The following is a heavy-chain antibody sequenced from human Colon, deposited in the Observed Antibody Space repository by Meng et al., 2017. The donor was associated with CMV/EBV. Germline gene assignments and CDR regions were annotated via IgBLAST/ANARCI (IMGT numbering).Heavy chain of an antibody. CDR1: GFSFDDHA. CDR2: VIWSGRGA. CDR3: VRGTLPAAVLGSFDL. V-gene: IGHV3-20*04. Sequence: GESLKISCVGSGFSFDDHAMVWVRQSPGKGLEWVSGVIWSGRGARYADSVRGRFLISRDNARNSLSLQMNNLRAEDSALYYCVRGTLPAAVLGSFDLWGQGTMVTVSS. D-gene: IGHD2-2*02. J-gene: IGHJ3*01.